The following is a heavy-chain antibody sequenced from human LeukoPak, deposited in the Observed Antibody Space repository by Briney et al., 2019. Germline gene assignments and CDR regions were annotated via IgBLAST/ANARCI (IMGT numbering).Heavy chain of an antibody. CDR3: VKGGWLDY. V-gene: IGHV3-48*03. J-gene: IGHJ4*02. Sequence: PGGSLRLSCAASGFTFRTYDMNWVRQAPGKGLEWISYISSSGSTTHCADSVKDRFTVSRDDAKSSLYLQMNSLRAEDTAVYYCVKGGWLDYWGQGSLVTVSS. CDR2: ISSSGSTT. D-gene: IGHD6-19*01. CDR1: GFTFRTYD.